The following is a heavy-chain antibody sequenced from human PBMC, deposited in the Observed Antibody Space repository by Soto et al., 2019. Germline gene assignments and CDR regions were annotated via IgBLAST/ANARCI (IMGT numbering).Heavy chain of an antibody. CDR1: GGSISSSSYY. CDR3: ARAQNGVPFDY. V-gene: IGHV4-39*01. CDR2: IYYSGST. D-gene: IGHD4-17*01. J-gene: IGHJ4*02. Sequence: QLQLQESGPGLVKPSETLSLTCTVSGGSISSSSYYWGWIRQPPGKGLEWIGSIYYSGSTYYNPSLKSRVTISVDTSKNQFSLKLSSVTAADTAVYYCARAQNGVPFDYWGQGTLVTVSS.